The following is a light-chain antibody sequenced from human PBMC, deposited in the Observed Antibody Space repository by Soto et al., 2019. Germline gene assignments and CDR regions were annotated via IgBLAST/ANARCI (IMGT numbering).Light chain of an antibody. Sequence: DIQLTQSPSFLSASVGDRVSITCRASEDISSHLTWYQQKPGKIPKLLISPASTLRSGVPSRFSGSGSGTEFTLTISGLQPEDFATYSCQQFDSYPITFGQGTRLDI. CDR1: EDISSH. V-gene: IGKV1-9*01. CDR2: PAS. J-gene: IGKJ5*01. CDR3: QQFDSYPIT.